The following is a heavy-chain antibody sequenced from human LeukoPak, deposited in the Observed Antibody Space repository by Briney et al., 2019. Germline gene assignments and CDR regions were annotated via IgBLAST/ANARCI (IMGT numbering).Heavy chain of an antibody. V-gene: IGHV3-48*03. Sequence: PGGSLRLSCAASGFTFSSYEMNWVRQAPGKGLEWVSYISSSGSTIYYADSVKGRFTISRDNAKNSLYLQMNSLRAEDTAVYYCARVGYSSFDPWGQGTLVTVSS. D-gene: IGHD3-16*02. CDR2: ISSSGSTI. CDR1: GFTFSSYE. CDR3: ARVGYSSFDP. J-gene: IGHJ5*02.